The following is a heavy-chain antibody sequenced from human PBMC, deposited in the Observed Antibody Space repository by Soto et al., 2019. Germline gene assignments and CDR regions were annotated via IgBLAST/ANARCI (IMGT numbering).Heavy chain of an antibody. J-gene: IGHJ5*02. CDR1: GFSLSTSGVG. Sequence: QITLKESGPTLVKPTQTLTLTCTFSGFSLSTSGVGVGWIRQPPGKALEWLALIYWDDDKRYSPYLKSRLTITKDTSKNQVVLTMTNMDPVDTATYYCAHSVYCISTSCSPNWFDPWGQGTLVTVSS. CDR2: IYWDDDK. CDR3: AHSVYCISTSCSPNWFDP. V-gene: IGHV2-5*02. D-gene: IGHD2-2*01.